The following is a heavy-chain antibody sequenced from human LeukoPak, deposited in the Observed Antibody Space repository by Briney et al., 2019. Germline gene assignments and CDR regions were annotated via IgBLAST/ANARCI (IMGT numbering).Heavy chain of an antibody. D-gene: IGHD5-24*01. CDR3: AMKAVPRPRLHDAFDF. CDR1: GYTLTELS. CDR2: FDPEDGET. J-gene: IGHJ3*01. Sequence: GASVKVSCKVSGYTLTELSMHWVRQAPGKGFEWMGGFDPEDGETIYAQKFQGRVTMTEDTSTDTAYMELSSLRADDTAVYYCAMKAVPRPRLHDAFDFWGQGTVVSVSS. V-gene: IGHV1-24*01.